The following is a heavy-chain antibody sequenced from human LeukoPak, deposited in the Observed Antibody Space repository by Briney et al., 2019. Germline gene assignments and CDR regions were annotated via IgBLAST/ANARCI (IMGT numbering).Heavy chain of an antibody. J-gene: IGHJ4*02. V-gene: IGHV4-59*11. D-gene: IGHD1-26*01. CDR3: ARGGASSRYFGY. CDR2: VSYSGDT. Sequence: SETLSLTCTVSGGAISGHFWSWIRQPPGKGLEWIGFVSYSGDTNYSPSFNGRVTISLDTSKSQFSLNLNAVTAADTAVYFCARGGASSRYFGYWGQGTLVTVSS. CDR1: GGAISGHF.